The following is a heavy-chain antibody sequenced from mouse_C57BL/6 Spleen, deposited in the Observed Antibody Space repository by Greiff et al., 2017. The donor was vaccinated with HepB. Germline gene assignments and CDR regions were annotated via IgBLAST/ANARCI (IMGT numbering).Heavy chain of an antibody. J-gene: IGHJ3*01. CDR2: INPYNGGT. Sequence: EVQLQQSGPVLVKPGASVKMSCKASGYTFTDYYMNWVKQSHGKSLEWIGVINPYNGGTSYNQKFKGKATLTVDKSSSTAYMELNSLTAEDSAVYYGARSGSNYEAWFAYWGQGTLVTVSA. CDR3: ARSGSNYEAWFAY. CDR1: GYTFTDYY. D-gene: IGHD2-5*01. V-gene: IGHV1-19*01.